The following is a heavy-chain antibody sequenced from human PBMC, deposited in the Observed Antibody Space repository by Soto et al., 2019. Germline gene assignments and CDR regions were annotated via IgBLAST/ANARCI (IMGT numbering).Heavy chain of an antibody. V-gene: IGHV5-10-1*01. J-gene: IGHJ5*01. CDR2: IDPSDSYT. Sequence: PGESLKISCKASGYNFTAFWIHWVRQMPGKGLEWLGKIDPSDSYTNYSPSFEGHVTISTDNSITTAYLQWTSLRASDTALYFCAWVHKSWFDYWAQGTMVTVSS. CDR1: GYNFTAFW. CDR3: AWVHKSWFDY.